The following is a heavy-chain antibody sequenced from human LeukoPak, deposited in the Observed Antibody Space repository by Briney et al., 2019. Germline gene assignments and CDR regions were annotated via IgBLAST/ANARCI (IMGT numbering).Heavy chain of an antibody. V-gene: IGHV3-23*01. D-gene: IGHD2-21*01. CDR1: GFTFSSYA. CDR3: AKDVRNSFAAYGMDV. J-gene: IGHJ6*02. CDR2: ISGSGGST. Sequence: PGGSLRRSCAASGFTFSSYAMSWVRQAPGKGLEWVSAISGSGGSTYYADSVKGRFTISRDNSKNTLYLQMNSLRAEDTAVYYCAKDVRNSFAAYGMDVWGQGTTVTVSS.